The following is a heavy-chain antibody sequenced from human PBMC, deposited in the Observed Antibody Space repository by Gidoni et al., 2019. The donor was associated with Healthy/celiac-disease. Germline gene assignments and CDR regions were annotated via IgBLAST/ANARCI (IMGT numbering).Heavy chain of an antibody. J-gene: IGHJ1*01. Sequence: QVQLVQSGSALQKPGASVQVSCKASGYTFTSYAMTWVRQAPGQGLEWIGWINTNTGNPTYAQGFTGRFVFALDTSVSTAYLQISSLKAEDTAVYYCGNSVQQLIWHWGQGTLVTVSS. D-gene: IGHD6-13*01. V-gene: IGHV7-4-1*02. CDR3: GNSVQQLIWH. CDR1: GYTFTSYA. CDR2: INTNTGNP.